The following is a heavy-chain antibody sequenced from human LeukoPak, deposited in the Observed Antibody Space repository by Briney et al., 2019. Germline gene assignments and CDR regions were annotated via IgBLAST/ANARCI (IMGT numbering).Heavy chain of an antibody. CDR3: ARSPGPHFRYCSGGSCPPLGYFDY. CDR1: GGSISSGGYY. CDR2: IYYSGST. V-gene: IGHV4-31*03. Sequence: MASETLSLTCTVSGGSISSGGYYWSWIRQHPGKGLEWIGYIYYSGSTYYNPSLKSRVTISVDTSKNQFSLKLSSVTAADTAVYYCARSPGPHFRYCSGGSCPPLGYFDYWGQGTLVTVSS. J-gene: IGHJ4*02. D-gene: IGHD2-15*01.